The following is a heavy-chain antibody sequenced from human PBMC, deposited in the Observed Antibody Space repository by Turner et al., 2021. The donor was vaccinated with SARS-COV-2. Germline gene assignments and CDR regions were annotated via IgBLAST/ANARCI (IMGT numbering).Heavy chain of an antibody. J-gene: IGHJ4*02. D-gene: IGHD3-3*01. CDR2: VHPYGTT. CDR1: GGSLSGYY. Sequence: QVQLQQWGAGPLKPSETLSLIGAVNGGSLSGYYWTWIRQPPGKGLEWIGEVHPYGTTYSNPSLKSRVSMSVDTSKNQFSLKLSSVTDAHTAFYYCARGDDPRKSGVVWGQGTLVTVSS. CDR3: ARGDDPRKSGVV. V-gene: IGHV4-34*01.